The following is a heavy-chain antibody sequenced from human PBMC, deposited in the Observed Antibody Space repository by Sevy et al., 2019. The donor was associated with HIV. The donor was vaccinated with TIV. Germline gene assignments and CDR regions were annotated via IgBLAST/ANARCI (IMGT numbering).Heavy chain of an antibody. J-gene: IGHJ4*02. CDR3: AKDPDCGGGSCYSDFSNAWFDY. Sequence: GGSLRLSCAASGFTFSSYAMSWVRQAPGKGLEWVSAISGSGGSTYYADSVKGRLTISRDNSKNTLYLQMNSLRAEDTAVYYCAKDPDCGGGSCYSDFSNAWFDYWGQGTLVTVSS. CDR2: ISGSGGST. CDR1: GFTFSSYA. D-gene: IGHD2-15*01. V-gene: IGHV3-23*01.